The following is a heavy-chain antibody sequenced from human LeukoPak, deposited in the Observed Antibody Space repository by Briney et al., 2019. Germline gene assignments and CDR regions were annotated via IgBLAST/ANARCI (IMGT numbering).Heavy chain of an antibody. Sequence: SETLSLTCTVSGGSTSSYYWSWIRQPPGKGLEWIGYIYYSGSTNYNPSLKSRVTISVDTSKNQFSLKLSSVTAADTAVYYCARSFSSKNYYYMDVWGKGTTVTVSS. CDR3: ARSFSSKNYYYMDV. CDR1: GGSTSSYY. D-gene: IGHD3-3*02. V-gene: IGHV4-59*01. J-gene: IGHJ6*03. CDR2: IYYSGST.